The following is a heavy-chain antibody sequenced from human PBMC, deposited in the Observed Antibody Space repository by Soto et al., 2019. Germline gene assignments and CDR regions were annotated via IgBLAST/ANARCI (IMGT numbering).Heavy chain of an antibody. D-gene: IGHD3-3*01. V-gene: IGHV3-11*01. CDR1: GFTFSDYY. Sequence: GGSLRLSCAASGFTFSDYYMSWIRQAPGKGLEWVSYISSSGSTIYYADSVKGRFTISRDNAKNSLYLQMNSLRAEDTAVYYCARRGNYDFWSGYYRYYYYYMDVWGKGTTVTVSS. J-gene: IGHJ6*03. CDR2: ISSSGSTI. CDR3: ARRGNYDFWSGYYRYYYYYMDV.